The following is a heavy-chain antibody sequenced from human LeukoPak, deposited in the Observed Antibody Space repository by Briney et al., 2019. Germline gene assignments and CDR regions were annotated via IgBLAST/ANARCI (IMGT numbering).Heavy chain of an antibody. D-gene: IGHD1-1*01. CDR3: AHRPYDDGARSGFDY. V-gene: IGHV2-5*02. CDR2: IYRDHDK. CDR1: GFSLSTSGVG. Sequence: ESGPTLVNPTQTLTLTCTFSGFSLSTSGVGVGWIRQPPGKALEWLALIYRDHDKRYSPSLKSRLTITQDTSKNQVVLTMTNMDPVDTAPYYCAHRPYDDGARSGFDYWGPGTLVTVSS. J-gene: IGHJ4*02.